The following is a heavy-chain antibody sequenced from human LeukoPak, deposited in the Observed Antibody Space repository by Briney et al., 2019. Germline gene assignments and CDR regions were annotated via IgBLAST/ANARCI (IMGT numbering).Heavy chain of an antibody. J-gene: IGHJ4*02. CDR2: FFFGGST. V-gene: IGHV4-59*08. CDR3: ARRRYISGQIDY. Sequence: SETLSLTCTVSGGSIRSYYWSWIRQPPGKGLEGIGCFFFGGSTDYNPSLQSRVTISVDTSKNQLSLRVSSVTASDTAVYYCARRRYISGQIDYWGQGTLVTVSS. CDR1: GGSIRSYY. D-gene: IGHD6-19*01.